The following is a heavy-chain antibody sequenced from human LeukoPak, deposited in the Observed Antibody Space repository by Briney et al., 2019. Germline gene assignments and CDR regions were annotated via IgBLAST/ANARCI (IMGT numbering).Heavy chain of an antibody. CDR1: GDSISVNY. D-gene: IGHD2-2*01. V-gene: IGHV4-4*07. Sequence: PSETLSLTCTVFGDSISVNYWSWIRQPAGKGLEWIGRIYKSGTTDYNPSLKTRVTMSVDTSKKQFSLRLRSVTAADTAVYYCAKEAQGCSITSCYFDSWGQGTLVTVSS. J-gene: IGHJ4*02. CDR3: AKEAQGCSITSCYFDS. CDR2: IYKSGTT.